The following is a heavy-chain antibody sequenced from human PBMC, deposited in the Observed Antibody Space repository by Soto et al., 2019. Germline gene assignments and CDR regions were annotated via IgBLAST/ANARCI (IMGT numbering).Heavy chain of an antibody. CDR3: ARYCSGGSCHSDWFDP. D-gene: IGHD2-15*01. J-gene: IGHJ5*02. V-gene: IGHV4-31*03. CDR1: GGSISSGGYY. Sequence: PSETLSLTCTVSGGSISSGGYYWSWIRQHPGKGLEWIGYIYYSGSTYYNPSLKSRVTISVDTSKNQFSLKLSSVTAADTAVYYCARYCSGGSCHSDWFDPWGQGTLVTVSS. CDR2: IYYSGST.